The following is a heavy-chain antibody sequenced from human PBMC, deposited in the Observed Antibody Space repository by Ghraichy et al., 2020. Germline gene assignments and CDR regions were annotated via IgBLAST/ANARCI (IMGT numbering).Heavy chain of an antibody. D-gene: IGHD3-3*01. CDR3: ARLFHDFWSGYIEYNCFDP. J-gene: IGHJ5*02. CDR2: IYHSGST. V-gene: IGHV4-38-2*01. Sequence: SETLSLTCAVSGYSISSGYQWGWIRQPPGKGLEWIGSIYHSGSTYYNPSLKSRVTISVDTSKNQFSLNLSSVTAADTAVYYCARLFHDFWSGYIEYNCFDPWGQGTLVTVSS. CDR1: GYSISSGYQ.